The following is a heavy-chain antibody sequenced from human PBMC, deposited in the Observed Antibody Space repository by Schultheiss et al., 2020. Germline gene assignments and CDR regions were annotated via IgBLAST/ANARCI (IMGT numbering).Heavy chain of an antibody. D-gene: IGHD3-10*01. J-gene: IGHJ6*02. V-gene: IGHV3-33*08. CDR2: VWYDANDK. CDR1: GFTFSSYG. Sequence: GGSLRLSCAASGFTFSSYGMHWVRQAPGKGLEWVAVVWYDANDKYYADSVKGRFTISRDNSKNTLYLQMSSLRAEDTAVYYCARELGSGSYGYGMDVWGQGTTVTVSS. CDR3: ARELGSGSYGYGMDV.